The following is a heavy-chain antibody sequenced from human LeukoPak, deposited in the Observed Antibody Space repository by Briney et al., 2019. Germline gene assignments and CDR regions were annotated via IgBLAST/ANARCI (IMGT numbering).Heavy chain of an antibody. D-gene: IGHD6-13*01. V-gene: IGHV3-30*02. CDR3: AKNNWGGYSSSWYMYYFDY. J-gene: IGHJ4*02. Sequence: GGSLRLSCAASGFTFSSYGIHWVRQAPGKGLEWVAFIRYDGSNKYYADSVKGRFTISRDNSKNTLYLQMNSLRAEDTAVYYCAKNNWGGYSSSWYMYYFDYWGQGTLVTVSS. CDR2: IRYDGSNK. CDR1: GFTFSSYG.